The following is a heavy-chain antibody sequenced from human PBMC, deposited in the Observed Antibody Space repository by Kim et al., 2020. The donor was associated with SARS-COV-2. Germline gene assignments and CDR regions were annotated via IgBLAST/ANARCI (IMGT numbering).Heavy chain of an antibody. CDR1: GGSISSGGYS. D-gene: IGHD5-18*01. J-gene: IGHJ5*02. CDR2: IYHSGST. V-gene: IGHV4-30-2*01. CDR3: ARNTAMVPRWFDP. Sequence: SETLSLTCAVSGGSISSGGYSWSWIRQPPGKGLEWIGYIYHSGSTYYNPSLKSRVTISVDRSKNQFSLKLSSVTAADTAVYYCARNTAMVPRWFDPWGQGTLVTVSS.